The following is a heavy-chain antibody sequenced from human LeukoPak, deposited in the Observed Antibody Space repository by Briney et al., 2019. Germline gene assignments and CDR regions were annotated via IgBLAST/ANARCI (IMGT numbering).Heavy chain of an antibody. Sequence: GGSLRLSCAASGFTFSSYWMHWVRQAPGKGLVWVSRINSDGSSTNYADSVKGRFTISRDNAKKTLYLQMNSLRAEDTAVYHCARGGGYYDYVWGSYRYTGDWFDPWGQGTLVTVSS. V-gene: IGHV3-74*01. CDR2: INSDGSST. J-gene: IGHJ5*02. CDR1: GFTFSSYW. D-gene: IGHD3-16*02. CDR3: ARGGGYYDYVWGSYRYTGDWFDP.